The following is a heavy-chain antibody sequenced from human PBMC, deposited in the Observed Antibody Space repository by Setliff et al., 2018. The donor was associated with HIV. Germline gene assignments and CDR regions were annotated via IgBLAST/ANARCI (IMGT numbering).Heavy chain of an antibody. J-gene: IGHJ4*02. V-gene: IGHV3-48*03. D-gene: IGHD3-10*01. CDR2: ISRSGNTI. CDR1: GFTFSNYA. Sequence: GGSLRLSCVGSGFTFSNYAMTWVRQAPGKGLEWVSYISRSGNTIYYADSVKGRFTISRDNAKNSLFLQMNSLRAEDTAIYYCARLLRGGGDYFDYWGQGTLVTVSS. CDR3: ARLLRGGGDYFDY.